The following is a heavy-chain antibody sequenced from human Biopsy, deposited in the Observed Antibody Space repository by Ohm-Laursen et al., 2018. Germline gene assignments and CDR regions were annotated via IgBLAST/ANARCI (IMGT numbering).Heavy chain of an antibody. V-gene: IGHV4-59*01. D-gene: IGHD3-22*01. CDR2: VYYTGST. J-gene: IGHJ2*01. CDR1: GDSISSYY. Sequence: SQPLSLTCTVSGDSISSYYWSWIRQPPGQGLQWIGYVYYTGSTDYNPSLQSRVTISVDTSKNHFSLRLRSVTPADTAIYYCARDRGYYSDRTVPGYFDLWGRGTLVTVSS. CDR3: ARDRGYYSDRTVPGYFDL.